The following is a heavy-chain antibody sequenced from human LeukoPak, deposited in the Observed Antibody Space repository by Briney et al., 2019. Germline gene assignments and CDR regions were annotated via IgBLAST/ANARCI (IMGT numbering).Heavy chain of an antibody. J-gene: IGHJ6*03. CDR2: IYHSGST. D-gene: IGHD2-2*01. Sequence: SETLSLTCSVSGGSITSYFWSWIRQPPGKGLEWMGYIYHSGSTNYNPSLKSRVTMSVETSKNQVSLKLSSVPAADTAVYYCANSPGVVPAARGRNYYYHYYMDVWGKGTTVTVSS. CDR1: GGSITSYF. CDR3: ANSPGVVPAARGRNYYYHYYMDV. V-gene: IGHV4-59*01.